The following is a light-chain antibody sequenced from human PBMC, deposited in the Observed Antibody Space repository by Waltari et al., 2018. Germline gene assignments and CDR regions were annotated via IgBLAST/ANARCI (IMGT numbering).Light chain of an antibody. J-gene: IGLJ2*01. CDR2: EVT. Sequence: QSALTQPASVSGSPGQSITISCTGASSVFGSYNLVSWYKQHPGKAPKVMIYEVTKRPSGVSDRFSGSRSGSTASLTISGLQPEDEADYYCCSYAGSGTLDVVFGGGTKLTVL. V-gene: IGLV2-23*02. CDR3: CSYAGSGTLDVV. CDR1: SSVFGSYNL.